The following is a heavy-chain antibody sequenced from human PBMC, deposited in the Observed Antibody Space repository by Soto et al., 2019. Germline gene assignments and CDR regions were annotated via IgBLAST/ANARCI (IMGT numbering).Heavy chain of an antibody. J-gene: IGHJ3*02. V-gene: IGHV3-21*01. CDR2: ISSSSSYI. CDR1: GFTFSSYS. Sequence: GGSLRLSCAASGFTFSSYSMNWVRQAPGKGLEWVSSISSSSSYIYYADSVKGRFTISRDNAKNSLYLQMNSPRAEDTAVYYCARDKGPYCSSTSCFDRNAFDIWGQGTMVTVSS. CDR3: ARDKGPYCSSTSCFDRNAFDI. D-gene: IGHD2-2*01.